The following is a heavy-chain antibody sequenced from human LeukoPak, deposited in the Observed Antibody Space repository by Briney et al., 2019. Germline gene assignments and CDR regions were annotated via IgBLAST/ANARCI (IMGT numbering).Heavy chain of an antibody. CDR2: ISSSRTI. J-gene: IGHJ3*02. D-gene: IGHD3-22*01. CDR3: ARDYYDSSGYFYPNAFDI. V-gene: IGHV3-48*02. CDR1: GFTFRTYS. Sequence: TGGSLRLSCAASGFTFRTYSMNWVRQAPGEGLEWISYISSSRTIYYADSVKGRFTISGDNAKNSLYLQMNSLRDEDTAVYYCARDYYDSSGYFYPNAFDIWGQGTMVTVSS.